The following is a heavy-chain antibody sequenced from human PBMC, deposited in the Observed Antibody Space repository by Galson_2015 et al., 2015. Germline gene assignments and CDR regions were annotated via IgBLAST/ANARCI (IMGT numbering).Heavy chain of an antibody. J-gene: IGHJ4*02. CDR3: ARDGGYCTGGVCYTKFDY. CDR2: IWYDGSNK. CDR1: GFTFSSYG. Sequence: SLRLSCAASGFTFSSYGMHWVRQAPGKGLEWVAVIWYDGSNKYYADSVKGRFTISRDNSKNTLHLQMNSLRAEDTAVYYCARDGGYCTGGVCYTKFDYWGQGTQVTVSS. D-gene: IGHD2-8*02. V-gene: IGHV3-33*01.